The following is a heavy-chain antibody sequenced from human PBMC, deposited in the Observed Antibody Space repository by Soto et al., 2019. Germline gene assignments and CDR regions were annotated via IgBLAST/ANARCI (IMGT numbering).Heavy chain of an antibody. CDR3: ARLNGEHGYSSGWYVLGWFDP. V-gene: IGHV2-26*01. CDR2: IFSNDEK. J-gene: IGHJ5*02. Sequence: QVTLKESGPVLVNPTETLTLTCTVSGFSLSNARMGVSWIRQPPGKALEWLAHIFSNDEKSYSTSLKSRLTISQDTSKSQVVLTMTNMDPVDTATYSCARLNGEHGYSSGWYVLGWFDPWGQGTLVTVSS. D-gene: IGHD6-19*01. CDR1: GFSLSNARMG.